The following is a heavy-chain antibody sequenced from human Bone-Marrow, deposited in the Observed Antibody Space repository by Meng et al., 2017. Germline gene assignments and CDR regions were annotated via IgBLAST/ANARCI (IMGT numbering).Heavy chain of an antibody. Sequence: GESLKISCAASGFTVSSNYMSWVRQAPGKGLEWVSAISGSGGSTYYADSVKGRFTISRDNSKNTLYLQMNSLRAEDTAVYYCARRRPGKNNWAPFDYWGQGTLVTVSS. J-gene: IGHJ4*02. CDR2: ISGSGGST. CDR1: GFTVSSNY. D-gene: IGHD1-1*01. CDR3: ARRRPGKNNWAPFDY. V-gene: IGHV3-23*01.